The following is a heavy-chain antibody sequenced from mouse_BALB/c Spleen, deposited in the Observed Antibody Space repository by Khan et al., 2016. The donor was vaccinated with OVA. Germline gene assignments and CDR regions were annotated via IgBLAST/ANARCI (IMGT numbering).Heavy chain of an antibody. V-gene: IGHV2-6-1*01. J-gene: IGHJ4*01. CDR3: ARHDRYFYAMDY. Sequence: QMQLEESGPGLVAPSQSLSITCTISGFSLTSYGVHWVRQPPGKGLEWLVVIWSDGSTTYNSALKSRLSITKDNSKSQVFLKMNSLQIDDTAMYYCARHDRYFYAMDYWGQGTSGTVSS. D-gene: IGHD2-14*01. CDR1: GFSLTSYG. CDR2: IWSDGST.